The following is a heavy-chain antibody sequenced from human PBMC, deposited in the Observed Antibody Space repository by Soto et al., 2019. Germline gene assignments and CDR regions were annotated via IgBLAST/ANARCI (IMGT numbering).Heavy chain of an antibody. CDR1: GDTFSFYS. D-gene: IGHD3-10*01. CDR3: ATSYGSGYRAFDY. J-gene: IGHJ4*02. CDR2: VNPILSMS. Sequence: QVQLVQSGAEVKRPGSSVKVSCKASGDTFSFYSINWVRQAPGLGLEWMGRVNPILSMSNYAQRFQGRVTXTXEXXTSTAYMELRGLRSEDTAMYYCATSYGSGYRAFDYWGQGALVTVSS. V-gene: IGHV1-69*04.